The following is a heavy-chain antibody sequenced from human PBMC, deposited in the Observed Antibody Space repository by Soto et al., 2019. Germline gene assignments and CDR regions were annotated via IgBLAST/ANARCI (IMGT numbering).Heavy chain of an antibody. CDR1: GYSFTSYW. CDR3: ARRRDGYILQSGMDV. V-gene: IGHV5-51*01. D-gene: IGHD5-12*01. Sequence: GESLKISCKGSGYSFTSYWIGWVCQMPGKGLEWMGIIYPGDSDTRYSPSFQGQVTTSADKSISTAYLQWSSLKASDTAMYYCARRRDGYILQSGMDVWGQGTTVTVSS. CDR2: IYPGDSDT. J-gene: IGHJ6*02.